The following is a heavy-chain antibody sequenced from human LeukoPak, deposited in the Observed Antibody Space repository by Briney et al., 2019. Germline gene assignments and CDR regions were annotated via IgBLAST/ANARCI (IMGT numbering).Heavy chain of an antibody. CDR2: ISYDGRDK. J-gene: IGHJ4*02. CDR3: ANHGSY. CDR1: GASFSAYY. Sequence: LSLTCTLYGASFSAYYWTWIRQPPGKGLEWVAVISYDGRDKYYTKSVKGRFTISRDNSNNTLYLQMNSLRAEDTGVYYCANHGSYWGQGTLVTVSS. D-gene: IGHD1-26*01. V-gene: IGHV3-30*18.